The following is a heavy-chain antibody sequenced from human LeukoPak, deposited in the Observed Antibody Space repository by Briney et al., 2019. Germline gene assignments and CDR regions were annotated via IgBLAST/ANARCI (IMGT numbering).Heavy chain of an antibody. CDR3: ARAGSVTTVTTKPHWYFDL. Sequence: GGSLRLSCAASGFTFSSYWMSWVRQAPGKGLEWVANIKQDGSEKYYVDSVKGRFTISRDSAKNSLYLQMNSLRAEDTAVYYCARAGSVTTVTTKPHWYFDLWGRGTLVTVSS. J-gene: IGHJ2*01. D-gene: IGHD4-17*01. CDR1: GFTFSSYW. V-gene: IGHV3-7*01. CDR2: IKQDGSEK.